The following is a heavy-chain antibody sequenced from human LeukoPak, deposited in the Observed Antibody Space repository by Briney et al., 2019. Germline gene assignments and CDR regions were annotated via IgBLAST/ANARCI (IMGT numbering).Heavy chain of an antibody. CDR3: ARVGSYYDSSGYFYSTYYHYYMDV. V-gene: IGHV3-7*01. D-gene: IGHD3-22*01. Sequence: GGSLRLSCAATGFSFNIYWMSWVRLAPGKGLEWVTNINEDGSEKNYVDSVKGRFTVSRDNAKNSVSLQMNSLRVDDTAVYYCARVGSYYDSSGYFYSTYYHYYMDVWGKGTTVTVSS. CDR1: GFSFNIYW. J-gene: IGHJ6*03. CDR2: INEDGSEK.